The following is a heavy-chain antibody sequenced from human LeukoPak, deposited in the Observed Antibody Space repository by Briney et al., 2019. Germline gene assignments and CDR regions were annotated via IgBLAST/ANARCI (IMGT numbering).Heavy chain of an antibody. D-gene: IGHD2-21*02. J-gene: IGHJ4*02. V-gene: IGHV5-51*01. CDR2: IYPGDSDT. CDR3: ARHRVVVTDIPRDFDY. CDR1: GYSFTNYW. Sequence: RGESLKISCKGSGYSFTNYWIGWVRQMPGKGLEWMGIIYPGDSDTRYSPSFQGQVTISADKSISTAYLQWSSLKASDTAMYYCARHRVVVTDIPRDFDYWGQGTLVTVSS.